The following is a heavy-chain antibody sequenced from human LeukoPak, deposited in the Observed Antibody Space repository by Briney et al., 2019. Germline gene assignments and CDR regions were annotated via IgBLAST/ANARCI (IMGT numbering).Heavy chain of an antibody. Sequence: SETLSLTCTVSGYSTSSGYYWGWIRQPPGKGLEWIGSIYHSGSTYYNPSLKSRVTISVDTSKNQFSLKLSSVTAADTAVYYCASPLVVATIHWGQGTLVTVSS. J-gene: IGHJ4*02. CDR3: ASPLVVATIH. V-gene: IGHV4-38-2*02. CDR1: GYSTSSGYY. D-gene: IGHD5-12*01. CDR2: IYHSGST.